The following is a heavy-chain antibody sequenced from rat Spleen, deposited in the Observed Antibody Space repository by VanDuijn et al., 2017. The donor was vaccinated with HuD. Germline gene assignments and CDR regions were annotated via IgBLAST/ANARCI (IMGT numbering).Heavy chain of an antibody. CDR3: ARHWYYSGEGYFDV. Sequence: QVQLKESGPGLVQPSQTLSLTCTVSGFPLSSYGVIWVRQPPGKGLVWMGTIWAAGITNYNSAVQSRLIISRDTSKSQIFLKMNSLQPEDTGTYYCARHWYYSGEGYFDVWGPGTMVTVSS. D-gene: IGHD1-1*01. CDR1: GFPLSSYG. CDR2: IWAAGIT. V-gene: IGHV2-72*01. J-gene: IGHJ1*01.